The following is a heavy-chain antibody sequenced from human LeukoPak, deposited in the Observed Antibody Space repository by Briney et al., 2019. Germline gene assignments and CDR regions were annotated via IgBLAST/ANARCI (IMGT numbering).Heavy chain of an antibody. CDR1: GFTFSDYY. J-gene: IGHJ3*02. D-gene: IGHD3-22*01. CDR2: IYGIDSTI. CDR3: ARDAYYYDSSSYYRNAFDI. Sequence: YPGGSLRHSGAASGFTFSDYYMSWIRQAPGKGLEWLSYIYGIDSTISYAASVKGRFTISRDNAKNSLYLQMNSLRAEDTAVYYCARDAYYYDSSSYYRNAFDIWGQGTVVTVSS. V-gene: IGHV3-11*01.